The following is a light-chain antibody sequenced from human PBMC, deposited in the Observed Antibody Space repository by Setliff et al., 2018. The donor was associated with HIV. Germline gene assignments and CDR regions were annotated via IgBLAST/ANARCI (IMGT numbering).Light chain of an antibody. V-gene: IGLV2-14*01. CDR1: SSDVGAFNY. Sequence: QSALTQPASVSGSPGQSITISCTGTSSDVGAFNYVSWYQQHPGKAPKLIIYGVNSRPSGVSNRFSGSKSDNTASLTISGLQAEDEADYYCSSYTTSHTYVFGTGTKV. CDR3: SSYTTSHTYV. J-gene: IGLJ1*01. CDR2: GVN.